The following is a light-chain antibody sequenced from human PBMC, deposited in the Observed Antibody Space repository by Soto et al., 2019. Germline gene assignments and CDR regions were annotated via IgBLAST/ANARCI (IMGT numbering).Light chain of an antibody. CDR3: QQYECLPLT. CDR1: QDNNKN. CDR2: DAS. Sequence: IQMTHSPSSLSASVGDRFTITCQGSQDNNKNVIWYQQKPGKAPKLLIYDASDLETGVPSRFSGRGSGTGFTFTISSLQPEDFATYYCQQYECLPLTFGHGTRLEIK. J-gene: IGKJ5*01. V-gene: IGKV1-33*01.